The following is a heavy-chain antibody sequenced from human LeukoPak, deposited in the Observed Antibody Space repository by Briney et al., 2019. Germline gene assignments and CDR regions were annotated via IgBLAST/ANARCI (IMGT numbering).Heavy chain of an antibody. CDR3: ARRYSGYDFWAYYYYMDV. CDR1: GYTFTGYY. Sequence: GASVKVSCKASGYTFTGYYMHWVRQAPGQGLEWMGWINPNSGGTNYAQKFQGRVTMTRDTSISTAYMELSRLRSDDTAVYYCARRYSGYDFWAYYYYMDVWGKGTTVTVSS. D-gene: IGHD5-12*01. V-gene: IGHV1-2*02. J-gene: IGHJ6*03. CDR2: INPNSGGT.